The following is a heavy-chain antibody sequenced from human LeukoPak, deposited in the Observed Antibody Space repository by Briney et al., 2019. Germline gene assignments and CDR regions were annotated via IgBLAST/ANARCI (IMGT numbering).Heavy chain of an antibody. Sequence: GGSLRPSSAASGFTFSSYSLSWDRQAPGRGLEWVSSISSSSSYIYYADSVKGRFTISRDNAKNSLYLQMNSLRAEDTAVYYSARGYGDSPLCIWYWGPVTLVTVSS. CDR1: GFTFSSYS. J-gene: IGHJ4*02. CDR2: ISSSSSYI. CDR3: ARGYGDSPLCIWY. V-gene: IGHV3-21*01. D-gene: IGHD4-17*01.